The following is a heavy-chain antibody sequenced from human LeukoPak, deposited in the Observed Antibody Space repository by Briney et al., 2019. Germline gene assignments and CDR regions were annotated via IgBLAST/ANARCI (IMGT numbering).Heavy chain of an antibody. CDR1: RFTFSRDS. V-gene: IGHV3-21*01. D-gene: IGHD3-16*01. CDR3: MSYAGRSDDY. Sequence: GGSLRLSCAASRFTFSRDSMNWVRQAPGKGLEWVSSISSSSSYRYYADSVKGRFTISRDNAKNSLHLQMNSLRAEDTAVYYCMSYAGRSDDYWGQGTLVTVSS. CDR2: ISSSSSYR. J-gene: IGHJ4*02.